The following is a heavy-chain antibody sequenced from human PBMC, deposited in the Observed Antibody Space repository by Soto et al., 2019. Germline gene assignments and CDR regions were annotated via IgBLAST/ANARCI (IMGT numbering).Heavy chain of an antibody. CDR2: ISYDGRNK. J-gene: IGHJ5*02. Sequence: QVQLVESGGGVVQPGRSLRLSCAASGFTFSNYGMHWVRQAPGKGLEWVAVISYDGRNKYYADSVQGRFSISRDNSKNTLYLQMNSLRAEDTAVYYCAKGDWFDPWGQGTLVTVSS. CDR1: GFTFSNYG. V-gene: IGHV3-30*18. CDR3: AKGDWFDP.